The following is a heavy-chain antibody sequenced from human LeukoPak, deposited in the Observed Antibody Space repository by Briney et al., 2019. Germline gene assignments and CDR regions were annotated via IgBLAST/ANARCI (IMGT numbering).Heavy chain of an antibody. V-gene: IGHV4-34*01. CDR3: ARVKPHSSSWYWYRPNWFDP. J-gene: IGHJ5*02. Sequence: KPSETLSLTCAVYGGSFSGYYWSWIRQPPGKGLEWLGEINHSGSTNYNPSLKSRVTISVDTSKNQFSLKLSSVTAADTAVYYCARVKPHSSSWYWYRPNWFDPWGQGTLVTVSS. CDR1: GGSFSGYY. CDR2: INHSGST. D-gene: IGHD6-13*01.